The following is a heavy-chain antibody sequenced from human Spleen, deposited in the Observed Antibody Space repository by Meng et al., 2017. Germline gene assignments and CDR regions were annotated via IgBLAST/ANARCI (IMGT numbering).Heavy chain of an antibody. D-gene: IGHD5-24*01. Sequence: SETLSLTCTVSSYSITSGYYWGWIRQPPGKGLEWIGSIYHTGTTYYNPSLKSRVTISVDTSKNQFSLKLSSVTAADTAVYYCARFLSKRWLQLHWFDPWGQGTLVTVSS. CDR1: SYSITSGYY. J-gene: IGHJ5*02. CDR2: IYHTGTT. V-gene: IGHV4-38-2*02. CDR3: ARFLSKRWLQLHWFDP.